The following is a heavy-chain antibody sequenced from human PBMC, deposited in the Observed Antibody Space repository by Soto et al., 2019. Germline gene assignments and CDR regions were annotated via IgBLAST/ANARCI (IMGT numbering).Heavy chain of an antibody. V-gene: IGHV4-39*01. J-gene: IGHJ4*02. CDR1: GGSISSSSYY. D-gene: IGHD2-15*01. CDR3: ARAVGQVVVVAAQLDY. CDR2: IYYSGST. Sequence: PSETLSLTCTVSGGSISSSSYYWGWIRQPPGKGLEWIGSIYYSGSTYYNPSLKSQVTISENTSKNQYSLKLRSEAAADTVLYYCARAVGQVVVVAAQLDYWGQGILVTVSS.